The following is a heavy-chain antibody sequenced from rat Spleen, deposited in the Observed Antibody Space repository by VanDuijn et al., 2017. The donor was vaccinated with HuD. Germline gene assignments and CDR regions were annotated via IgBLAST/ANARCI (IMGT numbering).Heavy chain of an antibody. D-gene: IGHD1-9*01. J-gene: IGHJ3*01. CDR3: ARDRTYYGYSPFAY. CDR1: GFTLTSYH. Sequence: QVQLKESGPGLVQPSQTLSLTCTVSGFTLTSYHVHWVRQPPGKGLEWMGVMWSAGDTSYNSALKSRLSISRDTSKSQVFLKMNSLQTEDTATYYCARDRTYYGYSPFAYWGQGTLVTVSS. CDR2: MWSAGDT. V-gene: IGHV2-32*01.